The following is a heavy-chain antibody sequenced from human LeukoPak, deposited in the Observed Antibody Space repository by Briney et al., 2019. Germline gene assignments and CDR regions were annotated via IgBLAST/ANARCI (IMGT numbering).Heavy chain of an antibody. Sequence: PSQTLSLTCTVSGGSISSGDYYWSWIRQPPGKGLEWIGYIYYSGSTYYNPSLKSRVTISVDTPKNQFSLKLSSVTAADTAVYYCARDSSTSYQGAFDIWGQGTMVTVSS. CDR3: ARDSSTSYQGAFDI. V-gene: IGHV4-30-4*08. CDR2: IYYSGST. J-gene: IGHJ3*02. CDR1: GGSISSGDYY. D-gene: IGHD2-2*01.